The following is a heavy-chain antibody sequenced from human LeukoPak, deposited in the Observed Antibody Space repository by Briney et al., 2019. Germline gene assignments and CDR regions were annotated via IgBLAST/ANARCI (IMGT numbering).Heavy chain of an antibody. J-gene: IGHJ2*01. Sequence: SETLSLTCTVSGGSISSNTYYWAWIRQPPGKGLEWIGSIYYSGSTYYNPSLKSRVTISVDTSKNHFSLRLSSVTAADTAVYYCATYGDYQVVWYFDLWGRGTLVTVSS. CDR1: GGSISSNTYY. D-gene: IGHD4-17*01. CDR2: IYYSGST. V-gene: IGHV4-39*07. CDR3: ATYGDYQVVWYFDL.